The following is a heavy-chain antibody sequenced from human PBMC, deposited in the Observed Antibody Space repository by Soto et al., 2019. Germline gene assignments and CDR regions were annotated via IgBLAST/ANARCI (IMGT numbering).Heavy chain of an antibody. J-gene: IGHJ6*02. D-gene: IGHD2-15*01. CDR1: GFSLSTSGVG. Sequence: QITLKESGPTLVKPTQTLTLTCTFSGFSLSTSGVGVAWIRQPPGKALEWLALIYWDDDKRYRPSLETRLTTTKDTSKTQVVLTMPNVDSVDTATYYCAYLPCSGGSCYWFSYSGMDVWGQGTTVIVSS. CDR2: IYWDDDK. V-gene: IGHV2-5*02. CDR3: AYLPCSGGSCYWFSYSGMDV.